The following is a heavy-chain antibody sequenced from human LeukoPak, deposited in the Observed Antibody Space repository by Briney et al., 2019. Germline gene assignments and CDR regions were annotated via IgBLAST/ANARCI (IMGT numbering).Heavy chain of an antibody. V-gene: IGHV3-53*01. CDR1: GFTVSSNY. Sequence: GRSLRLSCAASGFTVSSNYMSWVRQAPGKGLEWVSVIYSGGSTYYADSVKGRFTISRDNSKNTLYLQMNSLRAEDTAVYYCARDYYGSGSWDYWGQGTLVTVSS. CDR3: ARDYYGSGSWDY. D-gene: IGHD3-10*01. J-gene: IGHJ4*02. CDR2: IYSGGST.